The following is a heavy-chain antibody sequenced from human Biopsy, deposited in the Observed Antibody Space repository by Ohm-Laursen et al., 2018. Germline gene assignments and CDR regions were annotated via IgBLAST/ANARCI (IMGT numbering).Heavy chain of an antibody. J-gene: IGHJ4*02. V-gene: IGHV3-23*01. D-gene: IGHD4-17*01. CDR2: ISGNSDII. Sequence: SLRLSCAAPGFTFSSYAMTWFRQAPGKELEWVSTISGNSDIIYDTDSVKGRFTISRDNSKNTLYLQMNSLRADDTAVYYCALAAAQTVTHFDYWGQGTLVTVSS. CDR1: GFTFSSYA. CDR3: ALAAAQTVTHFDY.